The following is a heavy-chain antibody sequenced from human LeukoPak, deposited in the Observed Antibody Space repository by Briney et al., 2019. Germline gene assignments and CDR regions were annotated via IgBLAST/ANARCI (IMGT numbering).Heavy chain of an antibody. CDR1: GFTFSRSA. CDR2: TSYDEINK. V-gene: IGHV3-30*18. Sequence: PGGSLSLSCAASGFTFSRSAFHWVRQAPGKGLEWLALTSYDEINKNYANSVKGRFTISKDNSKNTLYLQMNSLRVDDTAVYYCVKDAGSSGSWYLGAAFDIWGQGTMVIVSS. D-gene: IGHD6-13*01. CDR3: VKDAGSSGSWYLGAAFDI. J-gene: IGHJ3*02.